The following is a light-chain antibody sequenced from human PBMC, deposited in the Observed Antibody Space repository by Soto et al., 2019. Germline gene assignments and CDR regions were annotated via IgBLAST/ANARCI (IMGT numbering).Light chain of an antibody. CDR3: QHYAGGSRIN. J-gene: IGKJ5*01. V-gene: IGKV3-20*01. CDR1: QSVSSR. Sequence: IVMTQSPGTLSVSPGERATLSCRASQSVSSRLAWYQQKPGQAPRLLISGASSRATGIPDRFSGSGFGTDFTLTISRLEPEDFALYYCQHYAGGSRINFGQGTRLEI. CDR2: GAS.